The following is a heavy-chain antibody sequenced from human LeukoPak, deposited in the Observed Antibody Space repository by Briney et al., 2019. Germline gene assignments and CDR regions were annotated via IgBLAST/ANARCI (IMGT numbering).Heavy chain of an antibody. CDR3: AKAVRGVILYYFDY. J-gene: IGHJ4*02. CDR1: GFTFSYHW. CDR2: ISWNSGSI. D-gene: IGHD3-10*01. Sequence: GGSLRLSCAASGFTFSYHWMTWVRQAPGKGLEWVSGISWNSGSIGYADSVKGRFTISRDNAKNSLYLQMNSLRAEDTALYYCAKAVRGVILYYFDYWGQGTLVTVSS. V-gene: IGHV3-9*01.